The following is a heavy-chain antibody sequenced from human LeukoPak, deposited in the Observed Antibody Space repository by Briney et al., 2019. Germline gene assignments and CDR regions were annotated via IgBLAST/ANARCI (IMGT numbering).Heavy chain of an antibody. CDR2: ISAYNGNT. D-gene: IGHD1-26*01. CDR3: ARVGATYSGDP. Sequence: GESLKVSCKASGYTFTSYGISWVRQAPGQGLEWMGWISAYNGNTNYAQKLQGRITMTRDTSISTAYMELSRLRSDDTAVYYCARVGATYSGDPWGQGTLVTVSS. V-gene: IGHV1-18*01. J-gene: IGHJ5*02. CDR1: GYTFTSYG.